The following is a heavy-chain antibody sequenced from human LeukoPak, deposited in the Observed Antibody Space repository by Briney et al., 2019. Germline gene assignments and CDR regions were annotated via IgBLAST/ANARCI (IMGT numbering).Heavy chain of an antibody. CDR3: ARVRYCDSTSCYSYFDC. Sequence: GGSLRLPYAASGFTFSKFYKHWVRHAPAKGREGAARLKSGGCGTMYADSVKGRYTISRDNAKNTLFLQMNSLRAEDTAMYYCARVRYCDSTSCYSYFDCWGQGTRVTVTS. D-gene: IGHD2-2*01. CDR2: LKSGGCGT. V-gene: IGHV3-74*03. CDR1: GFTFSKFY. J-gene: IGHJ4*02.